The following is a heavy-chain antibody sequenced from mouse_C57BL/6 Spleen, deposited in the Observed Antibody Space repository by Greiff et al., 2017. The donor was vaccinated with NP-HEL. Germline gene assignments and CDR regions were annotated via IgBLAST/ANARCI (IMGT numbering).Heavy chain of an antibody. CDR1: GFNIKDYY. J-gene: IGHJ1*03. Sequence: VHLPPSAAELVKPGASVKLSCTASGFNIKDYYMHWVKQRTEQGLEWIGRIDPEDGETKYAPKFQGKATITADTSSNTAYLQLSSLTSEDTAVYYCASLITTVVPWYFDVWGTGTTVTVSS. D-gene: IGHD1-1*01. CDR3: ASLITTVVPWYFDV. V-gene: IGHV14-2*01. CDR2: IDPEDGET.